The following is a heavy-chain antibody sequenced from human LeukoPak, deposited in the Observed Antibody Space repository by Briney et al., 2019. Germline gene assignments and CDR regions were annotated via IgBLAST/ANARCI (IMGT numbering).Heavy chain of an antibody. D-gene: IGHD2-2*01. J-gene: IGHJ3*02. V-gene: IGHV3-23*01. Sequence: PGGSLRLSCSASGFTFSSYSMNWVRQAPGKGLEWVSAISGSGGSTYYADSVKGRFTISRDNSKNTLYLQMNSLRAEDTAVYYCAKNQLLWLPLDAFDIWGQGTMVTVSS. CDR1: GFTFSSYS. CDR2: ISGSGGST. CDR3: AKNQLLWLPLDAFDI.